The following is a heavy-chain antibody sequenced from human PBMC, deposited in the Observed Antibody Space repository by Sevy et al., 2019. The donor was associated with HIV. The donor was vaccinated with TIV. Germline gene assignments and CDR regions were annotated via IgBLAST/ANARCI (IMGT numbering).Heavy chain of an antibody. CDR1: GFTFSNYA. J-gene: IGHJ6*02. CDR2: ISGSGDST. V-gene: IGHV3-23*01. D-gene: IGHD2-2*01. CDR3: GTVVVPADIDPFYYFAYGMDV. Sequence: GGSLRLSCAASGFTFSNYAINWVRQAPGKGLEWVSRISGSGDSTFYADSVKGRFTISRDNSKNTVHLQMNSLRVEDTAVSYCGTVVVPADIDPFYYFAYGMDVWGQWTTVTVSS.